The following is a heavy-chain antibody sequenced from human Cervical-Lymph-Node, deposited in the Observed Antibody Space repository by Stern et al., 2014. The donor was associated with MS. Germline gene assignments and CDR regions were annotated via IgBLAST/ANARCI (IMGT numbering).Heavy chain of an antibody. CDR3: ARSVPADY. CDR1: GYSFTRYW. J-gene: IGHJ4*02. V-gene: IGHV5-51*03. CDR2: LFPGDSDT. D-gene: IGHD2-2*01. Sequence: EVLLVESGADVKKPGESLKIFCKGSGYSFTRYWIGWVRQMPEKGLVWMGYLFPGDSDTRYSPSFPRRRPISAAQFLSTAYLPWGSLKASDTAMYYCARSVPADYWGQGTLVTVSS.